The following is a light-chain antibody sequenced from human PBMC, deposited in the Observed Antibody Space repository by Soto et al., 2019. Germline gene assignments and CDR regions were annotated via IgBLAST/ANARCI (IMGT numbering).Light chain of an antibody. V-gene: IGKV3-11*01. CDR1: QSVTNSY. Sequence: MELTRSRGPLSLSPGERATLSCRASQSVTNSYLAWYQQKPGQAPRLLIYDASNRATGIPARFSGSGSGTDFTLTISSLEPEDFAVYYCQQRSIWPLTFGGGGMVDIK. J-gene: IGKJ4*01. CDR2: DAS. CDR3: QQRSIWPLT.